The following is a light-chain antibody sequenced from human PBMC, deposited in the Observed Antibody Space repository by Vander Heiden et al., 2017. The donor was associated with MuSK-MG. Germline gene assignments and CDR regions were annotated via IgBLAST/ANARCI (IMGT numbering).Light chain of an antibody. J-gene: IGKJ5*01. CDR2: DAS. CDR3: QQRSNWPQGIT. V-gene: IGKV3-11*01. Sequence: EIVLTQSPATLSLSPGERATLSCRASQSVSSFLAWYQQKPGQAPRLLIYDASNRATGIPARFSGSGSGTDFTLTISSREPEDFAVYYCQQRSNWPQGITFGQGTRLEIK. CDR1: QSVSSF.